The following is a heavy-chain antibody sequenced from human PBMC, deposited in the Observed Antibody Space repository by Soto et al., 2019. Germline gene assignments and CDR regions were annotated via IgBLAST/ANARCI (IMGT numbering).Heavy chain of an antibody. CDR1: GFTFSTYA. J-gene: IGHJ4*02. V-gene: IGHV3-74*01. CDR2: INSDGSIT. Sequence: PGGSLRLSCAASGFTFSTYAIHWVRQAPGKGLVWVSRINSDGSITTYADSVKGRFTISRDNAKNTLYLQMNSLRAEDTAVYYCAKADSYGSNTPFDHWGQGTLVTVSS. D-gene: IGHD5-18*01. CDR3: AKADSYGSNTPFDH.